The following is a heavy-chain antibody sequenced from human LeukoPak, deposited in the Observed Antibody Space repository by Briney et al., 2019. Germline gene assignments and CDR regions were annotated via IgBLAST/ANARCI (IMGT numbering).Heavy chain of an antibody. V-gene: IGHV3-30*04. D-gene: IGHD3-22*01. CDR3: ARRNLIAYYFDY. J-gene: IGHJ4*02. CDR2: ISYDGSNK. CDR1: GFTFSSYA. Sequence: GGSLRLSCAASGFTFSSYAMPWVRQAPGKGLEWVAVISYDGSNKYYADSVKGRFTISRDNSKNTLYLQMNSLRAEDTAVYYWARRNLIAYYFDYWGQGTLVTASS.